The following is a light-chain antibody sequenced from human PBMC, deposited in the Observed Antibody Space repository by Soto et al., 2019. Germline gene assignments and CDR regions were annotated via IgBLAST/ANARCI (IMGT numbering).Light chain of an antibody. Sequence: EIVLTQSPGTLSLSPGEGATLSCRASESVGKNYLAWYQQKSGQAPRLLIYGASNRATGIPERFSGSGSGTDFTLTISRLEPEDFVPYYCHQYATDPLTFDGGTKVEIK. CDR2: GAS. CDR3: HQYATDPLT. CDR1: ESVGKNY. V-gene: IGKV3-20*01. J-gene: IGKJ4*01.